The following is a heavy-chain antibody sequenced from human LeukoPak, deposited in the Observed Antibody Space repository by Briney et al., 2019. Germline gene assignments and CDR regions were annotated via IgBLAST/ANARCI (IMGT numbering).Heavy chain of an antibody. V-gene: IGHV4-39*02. CDR1: GVFISSSSYY. D-gene: IGHD3-22*01. CDR3: ARRRYYDSTGYFE. J-gene: IGHJ1*01. Sequence: SETLSLTSTVSGVFISSSSYYWGWIRQPPGKGLEWIGDIYYTGKTYYNPSLKSRVFISIDTSKNYFSLNLNFVTAADTAVYYCARRRYYDSTGYFEWGRGSLVTVSS. CDR2: IYYTGKT.